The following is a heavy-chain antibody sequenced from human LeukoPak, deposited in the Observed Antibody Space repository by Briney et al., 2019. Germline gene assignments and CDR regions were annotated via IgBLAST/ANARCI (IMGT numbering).Heavy chain of an antibody. CDR2: IYHSGST. V-gene: IGHV4-38-2*01. CDR3: ARQEKPFDY. J-gene: IGHJ4*02. CDR1: GYYLSSGYY. Sequence: PLETLSLTCAVSGYYLSSGYYWGWIRQPPGKGLEWIGSIYHSGSTYYNPSLTSRVTISVDTSKTQFSLKLNSVTAADTAVYYSARQEKPFDYLGQGTLVTVSS.